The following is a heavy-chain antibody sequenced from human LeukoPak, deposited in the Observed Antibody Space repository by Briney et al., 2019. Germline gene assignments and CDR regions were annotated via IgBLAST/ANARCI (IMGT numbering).Heavy chain of an antibody. V-gene: IGHV7-4-1*02. Sequence: ASVKVSCKASGYTFSSYAINWVRQAPGQGLEWMGWINTNTGNPTYAQGFTGRFVFSLDTSVSTAYLQISSLKAEDTAVYYYARGGYSSSAGGYYYYMDVWGKGTTVTVSS. CDR3: ARGGYSSSAGGYYYYMDV. J-gene: IGHJ6*03. CDR1: GYTFSSYA. CDR2: INTNTGNP. D-gene: IGHD6-6*01.